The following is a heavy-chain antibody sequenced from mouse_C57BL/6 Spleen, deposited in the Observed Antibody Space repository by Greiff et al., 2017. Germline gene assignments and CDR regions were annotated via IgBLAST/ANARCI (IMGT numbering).Heavy chain of an antibody. D-gene: IGHD1-1*01. CDR3: ARSETVVADYYAMDC. V-gene: IGHV1-82*01. J-gene: IGHJ4*01. CDR1: GYAFSSSW. CDR2: IYPGDGDT. Sequence: QVQLKQSGPELVKPGASVKISCKASGYAFSSSWMNWVKQRPGKGLEWIGRIYPGDGDTNYNGKVKGKATLTADKSSSTAYMQLSSLTSEDSAVYFCARSETVVADYYAMDCWGQGTSVTVSS.